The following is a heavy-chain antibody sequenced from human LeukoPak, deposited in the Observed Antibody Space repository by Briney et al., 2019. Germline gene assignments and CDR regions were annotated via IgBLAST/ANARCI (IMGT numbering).Heavy chain of an antibody. Sequence: ASVKVSCTASGYTFTIYGISWVRRAPGRGLAWMGWISAYIGDTNYAQKPQGRVTMTPDTSTSTASMELRSLRSDYTAVYYCARDLLYCGGDCYHDAFDIWGQGTMVTVSS. D-gene: IGHD2-21*02. CDR2: ISAYIGDT. CDR3: ARDLLYCGGDCYHDAFDI. J-gene: IGHJ3*02. V-gene: IGHV1-18*01. CDR1: GYTFTIYG.